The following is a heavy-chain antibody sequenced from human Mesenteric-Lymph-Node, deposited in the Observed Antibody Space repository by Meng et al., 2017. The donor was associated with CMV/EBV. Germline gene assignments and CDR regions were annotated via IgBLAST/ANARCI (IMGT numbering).Heavy chain of an antibody. CDR3: ARAPNNAWHVFDF. Sequence: AASGFSFNINSIHWVRQAPGKGLEWVAIISYDSSQKYYADSVKCRVTIARDNSKNTVYVQLNSVRDDDTAIYYCARAPNNAWHVFDFWGQGTLVTVSS. CDR1: GFSFNINS. V-gene: IGHV3-30*04. D-gene: IGHD1-14*01. CDR2: ISYDSSQK. J-gene: IGHJ4*02.